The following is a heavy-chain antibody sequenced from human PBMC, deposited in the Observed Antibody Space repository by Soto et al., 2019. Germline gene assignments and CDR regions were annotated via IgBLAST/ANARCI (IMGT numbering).Heavy chain of an antibody. J-gene: IGHJ4*02. V-gene: IGHV3-53*01. Sequence: PGGSLRLSCAASGFTVSTNYMSWVRQAPGKGLEWVSVIYSGGSTYYADSVKGRFTIPGDNSKNTVYLQMNSLRAEDTAVYFCARGGGSGYDFGYWGQGTLVTVSS. CDR3: ARGGGSGYDFGY. D-gene: IGHD5-12*01. CDR2: IYSGGST. CDR1: GFTVSTNY.